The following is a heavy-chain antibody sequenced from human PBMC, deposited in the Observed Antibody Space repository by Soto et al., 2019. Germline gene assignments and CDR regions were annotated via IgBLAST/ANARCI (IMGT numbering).Heavy chain of an antibody. CDR2: ISSNGGST. CDR1: GFTFSSYA. V-gene: IGHV3-64D*08. D-gene: IGHD6-13*01. Sequence: GGSLRLSCSASGFTFSSYAMHWVRQAPGKGLEYVSAISSNGGSTYYADSVKGRFTISRDNSKNTLYLQMSSLRAEDTAVYYCVKDMYSSSWYDYYYYGMDVWGQGTTVTVSS. J-gene: IGHJ6*02. CDR3: VKDMYSSSWYDYYYYGMDV.